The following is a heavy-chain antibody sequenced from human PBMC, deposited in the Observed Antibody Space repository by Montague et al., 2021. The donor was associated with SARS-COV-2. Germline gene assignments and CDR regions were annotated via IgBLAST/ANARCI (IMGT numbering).Heavy chain of an antibody. D-gene: IGHD2-2*01. J-gene: IGHJ3*02. CDR1: GASVSSSD. CDR3: ASETMTAAAFDI. V-gene: IGHV4-59*02. CDR2: FYSAGST. Sequence: SETLSLTCTVSGASVSSSDWGWIRQSPGKGLEWIGYFYSAGSTDYNPSLKSRVTISRDTSKNQFSLKVRSVTAADTAIYYCASETMTAAAFDIWGQGTMVPV.